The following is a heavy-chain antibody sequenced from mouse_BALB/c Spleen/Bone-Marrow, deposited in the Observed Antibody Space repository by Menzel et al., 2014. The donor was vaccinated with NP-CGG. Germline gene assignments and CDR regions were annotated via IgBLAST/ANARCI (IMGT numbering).Heavy chain of an antibody. CDR3: ARQTGTGAMDY. CDR2: INPGSSTI. V-gene: IGHV4-2*02. D-gene: IGHD4-1*01. J-gene: IGHJ4*01. CDR1: GFDFSRYW. Sequence: EVQGVESGGGLVQPGGSLNLSCAASGFDFSRYWMSWVRQAPGKGQEWIGEINPGSSTINYTPSLKDKFIISRDNAKNTPYLQMSKVKSEDTAHYYCARQTGTGAMDYWGQGTSVTVSS.